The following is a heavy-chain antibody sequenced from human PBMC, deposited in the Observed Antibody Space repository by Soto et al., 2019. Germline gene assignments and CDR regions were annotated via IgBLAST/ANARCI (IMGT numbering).Heavy chain of an antibody. Sequence: ASVKVSCKASGGTFSSYAISWVRQAPGQGLEWMGGIIPIFGTANYAQKFQGRVTITADESTSTAYMELSSLRSEDTAVYYCARTGLYYYDSSGYYGIKPGDWFDPWGQGTLVTVSA. V-gene: IGHV1-69*13. D-gene: IGHD3-22*01. J-gene: IGHJ5*02. CDR2: IIPIFGTA. CDR1: GGTFSSYA. CDR3: ARTGLYYYDSSGYYGIKPGDWFDP.